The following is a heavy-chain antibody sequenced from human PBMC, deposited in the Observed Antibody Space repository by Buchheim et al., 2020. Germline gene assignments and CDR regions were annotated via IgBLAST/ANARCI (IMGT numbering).Heavy chain of an antibody. D-gene: IGHD6-6*01. Sequence: QVQLVESGGGVVQPGRSLRLSCAASGFTFSSYAMHWVRQAPGKGLEWVAVISYDGSNKYYADSVKGRFTISRDNSNNTLYLQMNSLRAEDTAVYYCARGTDSGSSSVPDYWGQGTL. CDR3: ARGTDSGSSSVPDY. V-gene: IGHV3-30-3*01. CDR2: ISYDGSNK. CDR1: GFTFSSYA. J-gene: IGHJ4*02.